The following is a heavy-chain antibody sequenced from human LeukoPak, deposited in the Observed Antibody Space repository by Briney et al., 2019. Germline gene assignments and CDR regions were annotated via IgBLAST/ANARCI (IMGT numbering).Heavy chain of an antibody. CDR1: GRSISISSYY. CDR2: MYYSGST. V-gene: IGHV4-39*01. Sequence: SETLSLTCTVPGRSISISSYYSGWISRPPGNGMEGIGRMYYSGSTYYNPSLKSRVTISVDTSKNQFSLKLSSVTAADTAVYYCARHYGYKARAFNYWGQGTLVTVSS. CDR3: ARHYGYKARAFNY. J-gene: IGHJ4*02. D-gene: IGHD5-24*01.